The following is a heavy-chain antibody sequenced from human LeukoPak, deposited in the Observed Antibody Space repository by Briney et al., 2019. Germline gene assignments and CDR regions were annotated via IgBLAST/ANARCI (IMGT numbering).Heavy chain of an antibody. Sequence: ASVKVSCKASGYTFTSYYMHWVRQAPGQGLEWMGIINPSGGSTSYAQKFQGRVTTTRDMSTSTVYMELSSLRSEDTAVYYCAKDHRAYCGGDCVDFDYWGQGTLVTVSS. V-gene: IGHV1-46*01. J-gene: IGHJ4*02. CDR2: INPSGGST. CDR1: GYTFTSYY. D-gene: IGHD2-21*02. CDR3: AKDHRAYCGGDCVDFDY.